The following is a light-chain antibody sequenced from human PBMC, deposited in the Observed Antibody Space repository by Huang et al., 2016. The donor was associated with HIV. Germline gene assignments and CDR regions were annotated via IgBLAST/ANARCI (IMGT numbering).Light chain of an antibody. CDR2: DAS. CDR3: QQRSNWPAGT. Sequence: DIVLTQSPATLSLSPRERATLSCRASHSISNYLAWYQQKPGQEPRLLIYDASNRATGIPARFSGSGSGTDFSLTISSLEPEEFAVYYCQQRSNWPAGTFGPGTKVDIK. J-gene: IGKJ3*01. V-gene: IGKV3-11*01. CDR1: HSISNY.